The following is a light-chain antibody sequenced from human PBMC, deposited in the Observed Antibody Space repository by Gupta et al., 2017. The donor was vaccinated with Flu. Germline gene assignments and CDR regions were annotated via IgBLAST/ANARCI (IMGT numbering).Light chain of an antibody. CDR3: QQYGSSPPYT. V-gene: IGKV3-20*01. CDR2: GAS. J-gene: IGKJ2*01. CDR1: QSVSSRY. Sequence: EIVLTQSPGTLSLSPGERATLSCRASQSVSSRYLAWYQQKPGQAPRLLIYGASSRDTGIPDRFSGSGSGTDLTLTISRREPEDFAVYYCQQYGSSPPYTFGQGTKLEIK.